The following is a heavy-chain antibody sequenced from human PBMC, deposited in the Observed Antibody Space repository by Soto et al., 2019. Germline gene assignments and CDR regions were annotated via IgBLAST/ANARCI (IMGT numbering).Heavy chain of an antibody. CDR2: FSFYGRRDNT. Sequence: EVQLLESGGGLVQPGGSLRHSCVGSGFTFSSYDMTWVRQAPGKGLEWVSSFSFYGRRDNTYYADSVKGRFTISRDKSRNTVYLQMDNLRVEDTAVYYCAKSLYNANGGTNDHWGQGTLVTVSS. J-gene: IGHJ4*02. V-gene: IGHV3-23*01. CDR3: AKSLYNANGGTNDH. CDR1: GFTFSSYD. D-gene: IGHD1-20*01.